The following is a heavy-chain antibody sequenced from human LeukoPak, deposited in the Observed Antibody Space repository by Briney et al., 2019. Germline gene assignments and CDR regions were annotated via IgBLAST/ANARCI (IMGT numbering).Heavy chain of an antibody. V-gene: IGHV1-8*01. Sequence: ASVKVSCKASGYTFTSYDINWVRQATGQGLEWMGWMNPNSGNTGYAQKFQGRVTMTRNTSISTAYMELSSLRSEDTAVYYCARERGYLDKNYYYYMDVWGKGTTVTISS. CDR2: MNPNSGNT. CDR1: GYTFTSYD. D-gene: IGHD3-22*01. J-gene: IGHJ6*03. CDR3: ARERGYLDKNYYYYMDV.